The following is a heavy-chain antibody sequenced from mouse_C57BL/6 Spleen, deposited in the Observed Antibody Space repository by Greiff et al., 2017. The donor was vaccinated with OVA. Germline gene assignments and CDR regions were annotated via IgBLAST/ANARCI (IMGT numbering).Heavy chain of an antibody. J-gene: IGHJ4*01. CDR3: ARRAGRDFYAMDY. Sequence: QVHVKQPGTELVKPGASVKLSCKASGYTFTSYWMHWVKQRPGQGLEWIGNINPSNGGTNYNEKFKSKATLTVDKSSSTAYMQLSSLTSEDSAVYYCARRAGRDFYAMDYWGQGTSVTVSS. V-gene: IGHV1-53*01. D-gene: IGHD3-3*01. CDR2: INPSNGGT. CDR1: GYTFTSYW.